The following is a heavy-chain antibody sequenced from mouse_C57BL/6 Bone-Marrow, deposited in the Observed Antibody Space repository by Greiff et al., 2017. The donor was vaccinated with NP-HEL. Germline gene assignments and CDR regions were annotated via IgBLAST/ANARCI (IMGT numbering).Heavy chain of an antibody. V-gene: IGHV4-1*01. D-gene: IGHD1-1*01. CDR2: INPDSSTI. CDR3: ARRVDYYGPLFDY. Sequence: EADGVDFSRYWMSWVRRAPGKGLEWIGEINPDSSTINYAPSLKDKFIISRDNAKNTLYLQMSKVRSEDTALYYCARRVDYYGPLFDYWGQGTTLTVSS. CDR1: GVDFSRYW. J-gene: IGHJ2*01.